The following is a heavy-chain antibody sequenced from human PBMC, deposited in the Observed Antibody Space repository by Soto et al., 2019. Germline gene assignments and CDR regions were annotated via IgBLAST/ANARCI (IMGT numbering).Heavy chain of an antibody. CDR2: IYYSGST. J-gene: IGHJ6*02. CDR1: GGSISSYY. CDR3: ARVCNNGLQDDGMDV. Sequence: PSETLSLTCTVSGGSISSYYWSWIRQPPGKGLEWIGYIYYSGSTNYNPSLKSRVTISVDTSKNQFSLKLSSVTAADTAVYYCARVCNNGLQDDGMDVWGQGTTVTVSS. D-gene: IGHD4-4*01. V-gene: IGHV4-59*01.